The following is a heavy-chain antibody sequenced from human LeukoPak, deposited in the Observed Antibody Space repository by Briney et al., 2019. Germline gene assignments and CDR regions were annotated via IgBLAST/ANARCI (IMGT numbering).Heavy chain of an antibody. Sequence: PGESLKISCKGSGFSFTSYWIGWVRRMPGKGLEWMGIFYPGDSDTRYSPSFQGQVTFSADKSISTAYLQWSSLKASDTAMYYCAKTAASTGRYYFDYWGQGTLVTVSS. CDR2: FYPGDSDT. CDR3: AKTAASTGRYYFDY. CDR1: GFSFTSYW. D-gene: IGHD6-13*01. V-gene: IGHV5-51*01. J-gene: IGHJ4*02.